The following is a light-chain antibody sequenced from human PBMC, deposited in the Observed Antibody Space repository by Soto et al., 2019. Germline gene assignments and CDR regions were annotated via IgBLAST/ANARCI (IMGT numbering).Light chain of an antibody. V-gene: IGKV1-39*01. CDR2: AVS. CDR1: QTISSY. J-gene: IGKJ1*01. CDR3: QHSYTTPWT. Sequence: DIQMTQSPSSLSASVGDRVTITCRPSQTISSYLNWYQQKPGKAPNLLIYAVSSLKSGVPSRFSGSGSGTDFTPTINSLQPEDSATYYCQHSYTTPWTFGQGTKVEIK.